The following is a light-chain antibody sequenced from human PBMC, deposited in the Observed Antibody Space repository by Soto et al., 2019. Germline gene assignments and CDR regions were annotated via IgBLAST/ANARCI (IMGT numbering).Light chain of an antibody. J-gene: IGKJ5*01. CDR2: GAS. Sequence: EIVLTQSPGTLSLSPGERATLSCRASQSVSRSYLAWYQQKPGQAPRHLIYGASSRATGIPDRFSGNGSGTDFTLTISRLEPEDFAVYYCQQYGSSPPITFGQGTRLEIK. CDR1: QSVSRSY. CDR3: QQYGSSPPIT. V-gene: IGKV3-20*01.